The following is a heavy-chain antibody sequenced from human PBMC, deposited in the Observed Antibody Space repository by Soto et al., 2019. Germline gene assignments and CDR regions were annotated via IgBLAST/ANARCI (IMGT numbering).Heavy chain of an antibody. V-gene: IGHV4-34*01. CDR3: ARVTPRLAPLDY. CDR2: INHSGST. CDR1: GGSFSGYY. Sequence: QVQLQQWGAGLLKPLETLSLTCAVYGGSFSGYYWSWIRQPPGKGLEWIGEINHSGSTNYNPSLKSRVTISVDTSKNQFSLKLSSVTAADTAVYYCARVTPRLAPLDYWGQGTLVTVSS. D-gene: IGHD4-17*01. J-gene: IGHJ4*02.